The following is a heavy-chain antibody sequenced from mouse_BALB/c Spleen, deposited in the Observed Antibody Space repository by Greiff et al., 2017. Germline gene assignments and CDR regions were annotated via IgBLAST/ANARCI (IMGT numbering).Heavy chain of an antibody. Sequence: EVMLVESGGGLVQPGGSRKLSCAASGFTFSSFGMHWVRQAPEKGLEWVAYISSGSSTIYYADTVKGRFTISRDNPKNTLFLQMTSLRSEDTAMYYCARESFAYWGQGTLVTVSA. CDR2: ISSGSSTI. J-gene: IGHJ3*01. CDR3: ARESFAY. V-gene: IGHV5-17*02. CDR1: GFTFSSFG.